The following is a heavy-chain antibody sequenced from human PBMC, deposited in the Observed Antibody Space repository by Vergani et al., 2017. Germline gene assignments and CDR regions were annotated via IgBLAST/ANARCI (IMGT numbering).Heavy chain of an antibody. D-gene: IGHD2-15*01. CDR2: IYYSGST. V-gene: IGHV4-59*01. CDR1: GGSISSYY. J-gene: IGHJ5*02. Sequence: QVQLQESGPGLVKPSETLSLTCTVSGGSISSYYWSWFRQPPGKGLEWIGYIYYSGSTNYNPSLKSRVTISVDTSKNQFSLKLSSVTAADTAVYYCARDIGGYCSGGSCYSLWFDPWGQGTLVTVSS. CDR3: ARDIGGYCSGGSCYSLWFDP.